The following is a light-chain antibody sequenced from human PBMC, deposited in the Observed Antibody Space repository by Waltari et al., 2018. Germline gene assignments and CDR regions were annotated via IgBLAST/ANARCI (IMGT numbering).Light chain of an antibody. Sequence: QSALTQPPSVSGSPGQSITISCTGTSSDVGSYNYVSWYQQHPGKAPKLMIYGVSKRPSGVPDRFSGSKSGNTASLTISGLQGEDEADYYCCSYAGSYTYVFGTGTKVTVL. J-gene: IGLJ1*01. V-gene: IGLV2-11*01. CDR2: GVS. CDR1: SSDVGSYNY. CDR3: CSYAGSYTYV.